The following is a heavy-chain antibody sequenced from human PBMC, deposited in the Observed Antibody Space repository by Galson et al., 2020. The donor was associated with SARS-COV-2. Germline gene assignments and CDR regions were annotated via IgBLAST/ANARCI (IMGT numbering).Heavy chain of an antibody. CDR2: IRSKAYGGTT. D-gene: IGHD6-6*01. V-gene: IGHV3-49*04. CDR1: GFTFGDYA. Sequence: GGSLRLSCTASGFTFGDYAVSWVRQAPGKGLEWVGFIRSKAYGGTTEYAASVKGRFTISRDDSKSIAYLQMNSLKTEDTAVYYCTRDKYSSSNDNWFDPWGQGTLVTVSS. J-gene: IGHJ5*02. CDR3: TRDKYSSSNDNWFDP.